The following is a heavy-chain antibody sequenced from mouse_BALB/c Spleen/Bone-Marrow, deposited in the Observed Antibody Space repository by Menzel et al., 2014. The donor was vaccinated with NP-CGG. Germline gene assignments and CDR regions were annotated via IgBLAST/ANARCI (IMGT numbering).Heavy chain of an antibody. CDR1: GFSLTSYG. Sequence: VQLVESGPGLVQPSQSLSITCTVSGFSLTSYGVHWVRQPPGKGLEWLGVIWSGGSTDYNAAFISRLSISKDNSKSQVFFEMNSLQADDTAIYYCARTNYYGWYFDVWGAGTTVTVSS. V-gene: IGHV2-4*02. D-gene: IGHD1-1*01. CDR3: ARTNYYGWYFDV. J-gene: IGHJ1*01. CDR2: IWSGGST.